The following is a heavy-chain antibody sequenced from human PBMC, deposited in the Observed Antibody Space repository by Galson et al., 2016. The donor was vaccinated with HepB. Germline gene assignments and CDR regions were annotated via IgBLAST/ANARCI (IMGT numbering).Heavy chain of an antibody. D-gene: IGHD3-10*01. CDR1: GFSLSNYE. J-gene: IGHJ4*02. V-gene: IGHV3-48*03. CDR3: VRGTSKSWYGYKRSYYYTMDV. CDR2: SRYSGTT. Sequence: SLRLSCAVSGFSLSNYEMNWVRQAPGKGPEWLSYSRYSGTTYYADSVKGRFTTSRDNAENSLLLQMNNLRSDDTGVYFCVRGTSKSWYGYKRSYYYTMDVWGQGTLVTVSS.